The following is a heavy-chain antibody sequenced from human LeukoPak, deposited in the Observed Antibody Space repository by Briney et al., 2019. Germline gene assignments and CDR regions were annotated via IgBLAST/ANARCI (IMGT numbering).Heavy chain of an antibody. Sequence: GASVKVSCKASGYTFTGYYMHWVRQAPGQGLEWMGWINPNSGGTNYAQKFQGRVTMTRDTSISTAYMELSRLRSDDTAVYYCARQRIGGYSGYDFDYWGQGTLVTVSS. CDR3: ARQRIGGYSGYDFDY. V-gene: IGHV1-2*02. CDR1: GYTFTGYY. CDR2: INPNSGGT. J-gene: IGHJ4*02. D-gene: IGHD5-12*01.